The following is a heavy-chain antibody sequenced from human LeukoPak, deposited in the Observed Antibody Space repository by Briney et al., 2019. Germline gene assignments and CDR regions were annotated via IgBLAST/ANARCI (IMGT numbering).Heavy chain of an antibody. CDR2: IYSGGST. Sequence: GGSLRLSCAASGFTFKSNYMSWVREAPGKGVEWVSVIYSGGSTYYADSVKGRFTISRDNSKNMLYLQMNSLRAEDTAVYYCAKPYDSGGYYAFDIWGQGTMVTVSS. D-gene: IGHD3-22*01. J-gene: IGHJ3*02. CDR3: AKPYDSGGYYAFDI. CDR1: GFTFKSNY. V-gene: IGHV3-53*01.